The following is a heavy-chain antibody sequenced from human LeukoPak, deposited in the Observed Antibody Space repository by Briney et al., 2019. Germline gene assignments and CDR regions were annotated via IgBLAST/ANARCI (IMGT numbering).Heavy chain of an antibody. CDR2: NYYSGST. J-gene: IGHJ5*02. V-gene: IGHV4-61*01. CDR1: GGSISSSSYY. D-gene: IGHD6-6*01. Sequence: SETLSLTCAVSGGSISSSSYYWSWIRQPPGKGLEWIGYNYYSGSTNYNPSLKSRVTISVDTSKNQFSLKLTSVTAADTAVYYCARHSSSFHNWFDPWGQGTLVTVSS. CDR3: ARHSSSFHNWFDP.